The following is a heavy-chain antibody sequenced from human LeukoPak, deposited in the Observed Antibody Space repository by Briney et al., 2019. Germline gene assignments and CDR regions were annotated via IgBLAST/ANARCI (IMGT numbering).Heavy chain of an antibody. CDR2: INHSGST. Sequence: SETLSLTRAVYGGSFSGYYWSWIRQPPGKGLEWIGGINHSGSTNYNPSLKSRVTISVDTSKNQFSLKLSSVTAADTAVYYCAREKAAAGNIDYWGQGTLVTVSS. CDR1: GGSFSGYY. V-gene: IGHV4-34*01. D-gene: IGHD6-13*01. CDR3: AREKAAAGNIDY. J-gene: IGHJ4*02.